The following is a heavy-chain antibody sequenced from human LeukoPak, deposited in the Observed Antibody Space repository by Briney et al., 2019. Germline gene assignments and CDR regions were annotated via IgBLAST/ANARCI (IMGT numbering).Heavy chain of an antibody. CDR3: ASEGGYSGSYYFDY. V-gene: IGHV3-48*01. CDR2: ISSSSSTI. CDR1: GFTFSSYS. J-gene: IGHJ4*02. D-gene: IGHD1-26*01. Sequence: PGGSLRLSCAASGFTFSSYSMNWVRQAPGKGLEWVSYISSSSSTIYYADSVKGRFTISSDNAKNSLYLQMNSLRAEDTAVYYCASEGGYSGSYYFDYWGQGTLVTVSS.